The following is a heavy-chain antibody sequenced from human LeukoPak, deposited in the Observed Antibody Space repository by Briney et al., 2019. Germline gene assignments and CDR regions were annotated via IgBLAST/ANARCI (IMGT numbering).Heavy chain of an antibody. J-gene: IGHJ4*02. CDR3: ASPQYYYDSSGYPRPYYFDY. V-gene: IGHV1-69*01. CDR1: GGTFSSYA. D-gene: IGHD3-22*01. CDR2: IIPIFGTA. Sequence: ASVKVSCKASGGTFSSYAISWVRQAPGQGLEWMRGIIPIFGTANYAQKFQGRVTITADESTSTAYMELSSLRSEDTAVYYCASPQYYYDSSGYPRPYYFDYWGQGTLVTVSS.